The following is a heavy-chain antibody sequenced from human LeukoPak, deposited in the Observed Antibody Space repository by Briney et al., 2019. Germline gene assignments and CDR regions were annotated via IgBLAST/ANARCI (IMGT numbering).Heavy chain of an antibody. CDR1: GGSISSYY. Sequence: SETLSLTCTVSGGSISSYYWSWIRQPPGKGLEWIGYIYYSGSTNYNPSLKSRVTISVDTSKNQFSLKLSSVTAADTAVYYCAGDGYKTNWYFDLWGRGTLVTVSS. J-gene: IGHJ2*01. CDR2: IYYSGST. CDR3: AGDGYKTNWYFDL. D-gene: IGHD5-24*01. V-gene: IGHV4-59*01.